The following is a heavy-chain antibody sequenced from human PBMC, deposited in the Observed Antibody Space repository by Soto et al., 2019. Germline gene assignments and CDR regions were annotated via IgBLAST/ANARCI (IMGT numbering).Heavy chain of an antibody. CDR3: ARGRIAVAGWPTGRYYYYGMDV. CDR1: GGSFSGYY. J-gene: IGHJ6*02. Sequence: KASETLSLTCAVYGGSFSGYYWSWIRQPPGKGLEWIGEINHSGSTNYNPSLKSRVTISVDTSKNQFSLKLSSVTAADTAVYYCARGRIAVAGWPTGRYYYYGMDVWGQGTTVTVSS. CDR2: INHSGST. D-gene: IGHD6-19*01. V-gene: IGHV4-34*01.